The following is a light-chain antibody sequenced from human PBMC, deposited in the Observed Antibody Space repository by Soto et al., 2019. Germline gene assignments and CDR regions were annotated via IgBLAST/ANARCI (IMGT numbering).Light chain of an antibody. V-gene: IGKV3-15*01. CDR2: GAF. CDR1: QSVSSN. CDR3: QQYNNWQVT. Sequence: EIVMTQSPATLSVSPGERATLSCRASQSVSSNLAWYQQKPGQAPRLLISGAFTRATGIPARFSGSGSGTDFTLTISSLQSEDFAVYYCQQYNNWQVTFGQGTKVEIK. J-gene: IGKJ1*01.